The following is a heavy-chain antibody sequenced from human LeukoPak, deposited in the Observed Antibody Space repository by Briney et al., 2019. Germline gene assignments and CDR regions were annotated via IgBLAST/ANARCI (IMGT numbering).Heavy chain of an antibody. Sequence: GGSLRLSCAASGFTSNNAWMNWVRQVPGKGLEWVGRVKSKADGGTTNYAAPVEGRFTISRDDSENTLYLQMNSLKTEGTAVYYCTSDPRIGRYFDYWGQGTLVTVSS. D-gene: IGHD1-26*01. CDR1: GFTSNNAW. CDR3: TSDPRIGRYFDY. V-gene: IGHV3-15*01. CDR2: VKSKADGGTT. J-gene: IGHJ4*02.